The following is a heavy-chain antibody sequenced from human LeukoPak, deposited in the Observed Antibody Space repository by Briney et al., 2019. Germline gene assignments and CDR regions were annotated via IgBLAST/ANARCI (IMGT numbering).Heavy chain of an antibody. Sequence: PGGSLRLSCAASGFTFSSYSMNWVRQAPGKGLEWVSSISSSSSYIYYADSVKGRFTISRDNAENSLYLQMNSLRAEDTAVYYCATHYNWNSPNDYWGQGTLVTVSS. D-gene: IGHD1-1*01. CDR2: ISSSSSYI. J-gene: IGHJ4*02. CDR1: GFTFSSYS. V-gene: IGHV3-21*01. CDR3: ATHYNWNSPNDY.